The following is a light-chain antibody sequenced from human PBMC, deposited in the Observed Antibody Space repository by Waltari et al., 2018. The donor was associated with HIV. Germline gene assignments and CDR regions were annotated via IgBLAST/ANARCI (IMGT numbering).Light chain of an antibody. CDR1: QSVNNY. CDR2: DAS. J-gene: IGKJ1*01. CDR3: QQRSNWPRT. Sequence: TVLPPSPGTLSFSPGQRATLSCRPRQSVNNYLAWYQQRPGQAPRLLIYDASNRATGTPARFSGSGSGTDFTLTISTLEPEDCAVYYCQQRSNWPRTFGQGTKVEIK. V-gene: IGKV3-11*01.